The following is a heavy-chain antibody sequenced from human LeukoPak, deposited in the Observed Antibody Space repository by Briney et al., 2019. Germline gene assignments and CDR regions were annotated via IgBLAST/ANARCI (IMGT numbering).Heavy chain of an antibody. CDR1: GFTFSSYW. Sequence: GGSLRLSCAASGFTFSSYWMSWVRQAPGKGLEWVANIKQDGSEKYYVDSVKGRFTISRDNSKNMLFLRMNSLRVEDTAVYFCASLARDYWGQGTLVSVSS. V-gene: IGHV3-7*03. D-gene: IGHD3-3*02. J-gene: IGHJ4*01. CDR2: IKQDGSEK. CDR3: ASLARDY.